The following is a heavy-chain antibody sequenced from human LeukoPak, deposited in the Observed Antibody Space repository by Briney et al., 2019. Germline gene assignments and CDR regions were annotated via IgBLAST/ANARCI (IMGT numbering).Heavy chain of an antibody. J-gene: IGHJ4*02. CDR2: ISSRSDYI. CDR3: ARVLDDGY. D-gene: IGHD3-3*01. V-gene: IGHV3-21*05. Sequence: KSGGSLRLSCEASGFTFSSYSMNWVRQAPGKGLEWVSYISSRSDYIYYADSVKGRFTISRDNAKNSLYLQMNRLRAEDTAVYYCARVLDDGYWGQGTLVTVSS. CDR1: GFTFSSYS.